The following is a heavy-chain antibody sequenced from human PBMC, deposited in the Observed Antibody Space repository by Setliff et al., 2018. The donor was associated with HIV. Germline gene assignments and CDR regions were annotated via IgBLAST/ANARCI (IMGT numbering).Heavy chain of an antibody. J-gene: IGHJ4*02. V-gene: IGHV4-59*01. D-gene: IGHD3-22*01. CDR2: IYNSGYS. CDR3: ARGIGGIGYYPDY. CDR1: GAPISSYY. Sequence: SETLSLTCKVSGAPISSYYWNWIRQPPGKGLEWIGYIYNSGYSNSRPSLKSRVTISLDTSKNQFSLKLSSVTAADTAVYYCARGIGGIGYYPDYWGQGTLVTVSS.